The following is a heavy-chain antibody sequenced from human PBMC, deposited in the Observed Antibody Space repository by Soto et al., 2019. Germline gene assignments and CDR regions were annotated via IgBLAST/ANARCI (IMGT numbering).Heavy chain of an antibody. J-gene: IGHJ4*02. D-gene: IGHD3-3*01. V-gene: IGHV3-33*01. CDR3: AREPRTNYDFWSHYGSPDDY. CDR2: IWYDGSNK. CDR1: GFTFSSYG. Sequence: PGGSLRLSCAASGFTFSSYGMHWVRQAPGKGLEWVAVIWYDGSNKYYADSVKGRFTISRDNSKNTLYLQMNSLRAEDTAVYYCAREPRTNYDFWSHYGSPDDYWGQGTLVTVSS.